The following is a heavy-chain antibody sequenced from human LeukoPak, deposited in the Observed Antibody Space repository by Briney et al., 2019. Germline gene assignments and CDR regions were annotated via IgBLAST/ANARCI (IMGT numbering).Heavy chain of an antibody. J-gene: IGHJ6*03. CDR3: ARAPLQYYYYYMDV. V-gene: IGHV1-69*10. CDR1: GYTFTSYD. CDR2: IIPILGIA. Sequence: VKVSCKASGYTFTSYDMNWVRQAPGQGLEWMGRIIPILGIANYAKKFQGRVTITADKSTRKAYMELSSLRSEDTAVYYCARAPLQYYYYYMDVWGKGTTVTVSS.